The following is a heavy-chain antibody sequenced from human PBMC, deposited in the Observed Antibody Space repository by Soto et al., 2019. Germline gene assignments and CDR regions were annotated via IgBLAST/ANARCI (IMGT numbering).Heavy chain of an antibody. J-gene: IGHJ4*02. Sequence: PGGSLRLSCAASGFTFSSYGMHWVRQAPGKGLEWVAVISYDGSNKYYADSVKGRFTISRDNSKNTLYLQMNSLRAEDTAVYYCAKESCSSTSCYGDFDYWGQGTLVTVSS. CDR3: AKESCSSTSCYGDFDY. D-gene: IGHD2-2*01. V-gene: IGHV3-30*18. CDR1: GFTFSSYG. CDR2: ISYDGSNK.